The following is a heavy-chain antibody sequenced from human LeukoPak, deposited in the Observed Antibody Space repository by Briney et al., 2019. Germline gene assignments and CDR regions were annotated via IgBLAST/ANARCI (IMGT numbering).Heavy chain of an antibody. D-gene: IGHD1-26*01. CDR3: ARDHGGSYSY. CDR1: GFTFSSYS. CDR2: ISSFSGTI. V-gene: IGHV3-48*01. Sequence: GGSLRLSCAASGFTFSSYSMNWVRQAPGKGLEWVSYISSFSGTIYYADSVKGRFTISRDNAKNSLYLQMNSLRAEDTAVYYCARDHGGSYSYWGQGTPVTVSS. J-gene: IGHJ4*02.